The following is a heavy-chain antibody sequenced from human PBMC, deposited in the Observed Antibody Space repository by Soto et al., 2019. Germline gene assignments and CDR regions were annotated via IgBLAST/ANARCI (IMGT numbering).Heavy chain of an antibody. CDR3: ARRPTTSNWWVDSNARGMDV. D-gene: IGHD2-2*01. J-gene: IGHJ6*02. V-gene: IGHV1-69*01. CDR2: IIPVFGTA. CDR1: GGPFRSYA. Sequence: QVQLVQSGAEVKKPGSSVKVSCKASGGPFRSYAISWVRQAPGQGLEWMGGIIPVFGTANSAQKFQGRVNITADESTKTAYMELRSLRPEDTAVYFCARRPTTSNWWVDSNARGMDVWGQGTTVTVS.